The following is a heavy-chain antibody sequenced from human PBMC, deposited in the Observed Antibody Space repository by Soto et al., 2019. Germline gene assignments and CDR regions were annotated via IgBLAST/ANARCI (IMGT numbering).Heavy chain of an antibody. CDR1: GGSFSGYY. J-gene: IGHJ6*02. CDR3: ARAGGITMVRGVIPYGMDV. Sequence: SETLSLTCAVYGGSFSGYYWSWIRQPPGKGLEWIGEINHSGSTNYNPSLKSRVTISVDTSKNQFSLKLSSVTAADTAVYYCARAGGITMVRGVIPYGMDVWGQGTTVTVSS. D-gene: IGHD3-10*01. V-gene: IGHV4-34*01. CDR2: INHSGST.